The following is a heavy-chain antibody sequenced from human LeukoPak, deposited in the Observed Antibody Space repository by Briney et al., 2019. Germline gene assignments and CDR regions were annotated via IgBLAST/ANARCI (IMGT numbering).Heavy chain of an antibody. J-gene: IGHJ4*02. CDR1: GFTFSDYS. CDR2: ISRNGGTT. Sequence: AGGSLRLSCAASGFTFSDYSMHWVRQAPWKGLESVSAISRNGGTTYYANSVKGRFSISRDNSKDTLYLQMGSLRAEDMAVYSCAREGTPGTYDYWGQGTLVTVSS. CDR3: AREGTPGTYDY. V-gene: IGHV3-64*01. D-gene: IGHD1-1*01.